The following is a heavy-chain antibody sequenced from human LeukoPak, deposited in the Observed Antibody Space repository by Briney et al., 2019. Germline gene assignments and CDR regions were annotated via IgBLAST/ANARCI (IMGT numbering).Heavy chain of an antibody. D-gene: IGHD3-16*02. J-gene: IGHJ3*02. CDR3: ATVSTKLYDYVWGSYRDDAFDI. V-gene: IGHV1-24*01. CDR2: FDPEDGET. Sequence: GASVKVSCKVSGYTLTELSMHWVRQAPGKGLEWMGCFDPEDGETIYAQKFQGRVTMTEDTSTDTAYMELSSLRSEDTAVYYCATVSTKLYDYVWGSYRDDAFDIWGQGTMVTVSS. CDR1: GYTLTELS.